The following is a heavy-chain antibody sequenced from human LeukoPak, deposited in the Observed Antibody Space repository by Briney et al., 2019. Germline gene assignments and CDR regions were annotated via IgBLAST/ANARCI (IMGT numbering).Heavy chain of an antibody. CDR3: ARDGDAFDI. V-gene: IGHV4-39*02. Sequence: SETLSLTCTVSGGSISSYYWGWIRQPPGKGLEWIGSISYSGSTYYNPSLKSRVTMFVDSFKNQFSLKLISVTAADTAVYYCARDGDAFDIWGQGTMVTVSS. J-gene: IGHJ3*02. CDR2: ISYSGST. CDR1: GGSISSYY.